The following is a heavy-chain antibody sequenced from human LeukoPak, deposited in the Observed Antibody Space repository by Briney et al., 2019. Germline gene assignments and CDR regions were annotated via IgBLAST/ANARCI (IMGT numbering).Heavy chain of an antibody. V-gene: IGHV3-64D*06. CDR2: INDYGNRI. Sequence: GGSLRLSCSASGFTFMTSAMHWVRQAPGKGLEYVSSINDYGNRIHYAGSVKGRFSISRDTSTNTLYLQMSSLRPEDTAVYHCLKDRPGSYAFAIWGQGTMVTGSS. J-gene: IGHJ3*02. CDR1: GFTFMTSA. CDR3: LKDRPGSYAFAI. D-gene: IGHD3-10*01.